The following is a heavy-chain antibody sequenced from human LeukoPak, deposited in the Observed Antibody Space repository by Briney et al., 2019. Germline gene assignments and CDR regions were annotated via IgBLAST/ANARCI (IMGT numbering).Heavy chain of an antibody. CDR3: ARFSRMDYYDSSGYYSNQYYFDY. D-gene: IGHD3-22*01. J-gene: IGHJ4*02. V-gene: IGHV4-34*01. CDR1: GGSFSGYY. Sequence: SETLSLTCAVYGGSFSGYYWSWIRQPPGKGLEWIGEINHSGSTNYNPSLESRVTISVDTSKNQFSLKLSSVTAADTAVYYCARFSRMDYYDSSGYYSNQYYFDYWGQGTLVTVSS. CDR2: INHSGST.